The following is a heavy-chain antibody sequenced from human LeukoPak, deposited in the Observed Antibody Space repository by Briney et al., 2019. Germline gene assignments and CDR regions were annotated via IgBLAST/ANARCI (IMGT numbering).Heavy chain of an antibody. D-gene: IGHD3-16*01. CDR3: ASLRVPGYFDY. CDR1: GGSFSGYY. J-gene: IGHJ4*03. V-gene: IGHV4-34*01. CDR2: INHSGST. Sequence: NPSETLSLTCAVYGGSFSGYYWSWIRQPPGKGLEWIGEINHSGSTNYNPSLKSRVTISVDTSKNQFSLRLSSVTAADTAVFYCASLRVPGYFDYWGQGTLVTVSS.